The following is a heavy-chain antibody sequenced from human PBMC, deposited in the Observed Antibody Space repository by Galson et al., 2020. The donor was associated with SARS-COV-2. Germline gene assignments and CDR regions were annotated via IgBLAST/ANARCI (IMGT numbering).Heavy chain of an antibody. CDR2: IYNTASSNTGTT. CDR3: AKLAEGRRSSEDY. Sequence: ETSVTLSLTCTVSRGSISDYYWSWIRQSPGKGLEWIGYIYNTASSNTGTTKYNPSLKSRVTISLDTPNNQFPLKMTSLTAADTATYYCAKLAEGRRSSEDYWGQGTLVTVSS. V-gene: IGHV4-59*08. J-gene: IGHJ4*02. CDR1: RGSISDYY. D-gene: IGHD1-26*01.